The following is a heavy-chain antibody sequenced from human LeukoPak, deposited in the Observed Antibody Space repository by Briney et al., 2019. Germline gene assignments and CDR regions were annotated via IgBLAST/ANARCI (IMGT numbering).Heavy chain of an antibody. CDR2: IYYSGST. Sequence: PSETLSLTCTVSGGSISSYYWSWIRQPPGKGLEWIGYIYYSGSTNYNPSLKSRVTISVDTSKNQFSLKLSSVTAADTAVYYYARGPGLRYFDWLLSHWFDPWGQGTLVTVSS. J-gene: IGHJ5*02. CDR1: GGSISSYY. D-gene: IGHD3-9*01. CDR3: ARGPGLRYFDWLLSHWFDP. V-gene: IGHV4-59*01.